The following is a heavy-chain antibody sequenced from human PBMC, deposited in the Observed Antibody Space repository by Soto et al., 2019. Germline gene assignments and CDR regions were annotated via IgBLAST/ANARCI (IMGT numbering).Heavy chain of an antibody. D-gene: IGHD4-4*01. CDR1: GGSISSGGYY. CDR2: IYYSGST. V-gene: IGHV4-31*03. Sequence: SETLSLTCTVSGGSISSGGYYWSWIRQHPGKGLEWIGYIYYSGSTYYNPSLKSRVTISVDTSKNQFSLKLSSVTAADTAVYYCARLAPFTTVAFDYWGQGTLVTVSS. CDR3: ARLAPFTTVAFDY. J-gene: IGHJ4*02.